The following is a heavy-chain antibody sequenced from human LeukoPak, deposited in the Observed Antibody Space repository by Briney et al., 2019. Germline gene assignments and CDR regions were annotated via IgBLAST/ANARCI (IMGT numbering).Heavy chain of an antibody. J-gene: IGHJ6*02. D-gene: IGHD2-2*01. V-gene: IGHV1-69*13. CDR2: IIPIFGTA. CDR3: AGQDIVVVPAAGDYYYYGMDV. Sequence: SVKVSCKASGGTFSSYAISWVRQAPGQGLEWMGGIIPIFGTANYAQKFQGRVTITADESTSTAYMELSSLRSEDTAVYYCAGQDIVVVPAAGDYYYYGMDVWGQGTTVTVSS. CDR1: GGTFSSYA.